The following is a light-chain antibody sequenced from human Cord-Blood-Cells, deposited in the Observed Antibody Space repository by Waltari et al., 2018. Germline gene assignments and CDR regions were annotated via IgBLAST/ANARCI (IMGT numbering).Light chain of an antibody. Sequence: QSALTQPASVSGSPGQSITISCTGTSSDVGSYNLVSWYQQHPGKAPKLMIYEGRNRPSGVSNRFSVSKSGNTASLTVSVLQAEDEADYYGCSYAGSSTYGFGTGTKVTVL. J-gene: IGLJ1*01. CDR2: EGR. CDR3: CSYAGSSTYG. V-gene: IGLV2-23*01. CDR1: SSDVGSYNL.